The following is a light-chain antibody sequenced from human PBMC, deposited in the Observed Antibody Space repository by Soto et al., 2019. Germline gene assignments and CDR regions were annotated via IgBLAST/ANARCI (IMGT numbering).Light chain of an antibody. CDR3: QQSYNTPLT. CDR1: QSINRN. CDR2: AAS. J-gene: IGKJ4*01. V-gene: IGKV1-39*01. Sequence: DIQITQSPSSLSGSVGQRAKITFRASQSINRNLNWYQQKPGKAPKFLIYAASSLQSGVPSRFSGSGSGTDFTLAISSLQTEDFATYSCQQSYNTPLTFGGGTKVDIK.